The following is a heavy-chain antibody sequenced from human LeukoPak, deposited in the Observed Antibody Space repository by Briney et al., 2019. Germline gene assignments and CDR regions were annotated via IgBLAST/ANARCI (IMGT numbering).Heavy chain of an antibody. CDR3: ARGGDPDYDFWSGYYRYFDL. J-gene: IGHJ2*01. Sequence: PSGTLSLTCAVSGGSISSSNWWSWVRQPPGKGLEWIGEIYHSGSTNYNPSLKSRVTISVDTSKNQFSLKLSSVTAADTAVYYCARGGDPDYDFWSGYYRYFDLWGRGTLVTVSS. V-gene: IGHV4-4*02. CDR1: GGSISSSNW. D-gene: IGHD3-3*01. CDR2: IYHSGST.